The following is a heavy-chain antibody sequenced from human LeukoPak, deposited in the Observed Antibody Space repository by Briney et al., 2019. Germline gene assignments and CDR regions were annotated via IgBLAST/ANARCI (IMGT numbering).Heavy chain of an antibody. J-gene: IGHJ4*02. CDR1: GYTFTDYY. V-gene: IGHV1-2*02. CDR2: ISPNSGGT. Sequence: SVKVSCKASGYTFTDYYLHWVRQAPGQGLEWMGWISPNSGGTDYAQKFQGRVTMTRDTSISTAYMELGRLRYDDTAVYYCARATNYYGSGNYHNVPYGYWGQGTPVTVSS. D-gene: IGHD3-10*01. CDR3: ARATNYYGSGNYHNVPYGY.